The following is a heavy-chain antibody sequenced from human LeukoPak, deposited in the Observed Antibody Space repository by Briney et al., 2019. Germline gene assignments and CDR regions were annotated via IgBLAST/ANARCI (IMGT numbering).Heavy chain of an antibody. Sequence: GGSLRLSCAASGFTFSSYGMHWVRQAPGKGLEWVAFIRYDGSNKYYADSVKGRFTISRDNSKNTLYLQMNSLRAEDTAVYYCAKDPRGSGWYGSGFDYWGQGTLVTVSS. CDR1: GFTFSSYG. CDR3: AKDPRGSGWYGSGFDY. D-gene: IGHD6-19*01. V-gene: IGHV3-30*02. CDR2: IRYDGSNK. J-gene: IGHJ4*02.